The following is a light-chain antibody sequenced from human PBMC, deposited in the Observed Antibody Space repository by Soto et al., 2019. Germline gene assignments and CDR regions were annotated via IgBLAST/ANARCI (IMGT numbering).Light chain of an antibody. Sequence: EIVMTQSPATLSVSPGERATLSCRASQSVSGNLAWFQQKPGQAPRLLIYGASTRATGIPARFSGSGSGTEFTLTISSLQSEDFAVYYCQQYNTWPPLTCGPGTKVDIK. J-gene: IGKJ3*01. CDR3: QQYNTWPPLT. CDR2: GAS. CDR1: QSVSGN. V-gene: IGKV3-15*01.